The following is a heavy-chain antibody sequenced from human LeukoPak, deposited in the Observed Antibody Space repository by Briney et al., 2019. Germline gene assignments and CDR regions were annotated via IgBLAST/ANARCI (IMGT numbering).Heavy chain of an antibody. D-gene: IGHD3-22*01. CDR3: ARDATSGYYDSSGPSYYYYYMDV. Sequence: GGSLRLSCAASGFTFSDYYMSWIRQAPGKGLEWVSYISSSGSTIYYADSVKGRFTISRDNAKNSLYLQMNSLRAEDTAVYYCARDATSGYYDSSGPSYYYYYMDVWGKGTTVTVSS. V-gene: IGHV3-11*04. CDR2: ISSSGSTI. J-gene: IGHJ6*03. CDR1: GFTFSDYY.